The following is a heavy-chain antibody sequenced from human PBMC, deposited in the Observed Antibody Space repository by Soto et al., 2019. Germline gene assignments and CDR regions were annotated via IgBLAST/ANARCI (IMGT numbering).Heavy chain of an antibody. CDR1: KFPFTDFA. V-gene: IGHV3-23*01. D-gene: IGHD1-7*01. CDR2: VSGRGDTT. J-gene: IGHJ4*02. CDR3: AKDLDPITATTFDF. Sequence: GGSLRLSCVASKFPFTDFAMNWVRQAPGKGLEWVSAVSGRGDTTYYADSVNGRFTISRDNSQNIVFLQMHSLRAEDTGVYYCAKDLDPITATTFDFWGQGTLVTVSS.